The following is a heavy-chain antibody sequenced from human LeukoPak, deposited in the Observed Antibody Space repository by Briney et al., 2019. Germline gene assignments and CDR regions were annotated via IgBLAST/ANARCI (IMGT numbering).Heavy chain of an antibody. D-gene: IGHD6-13*01. J-gene: IGHJ4*02. CDR1: GFTFSSYV. CDR3: AKRGNSWDLFDY. CDR2: IGGSVGSM. Sequence: GGSLRLSCAASGFTFSSYVMSWVRQAPGKGLEWVSHIGGSVGSMFYAASVKGRFAISRDNSKNTLFLQMNNLRVEDTAVYYCAKRGNSWDLFDYWGQGTLVTVSS. V-gene: IGHV3-23*01.